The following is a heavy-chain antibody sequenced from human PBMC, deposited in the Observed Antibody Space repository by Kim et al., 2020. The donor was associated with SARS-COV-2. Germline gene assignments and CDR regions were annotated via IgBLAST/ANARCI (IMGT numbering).Heavy chain of an antibody. CDR2: YTRGRT. D-gene: IGHD3-16*02. V-gene: IGHV4-4*07. J-gene: IGHJ4*02. Sequence: YTRGRTNYNPSLQRRVTMSVDMSKNQFSRELSSVTAADTAVYYCARALGHWGQGTLVTVSS. CDR3: ARALGH.